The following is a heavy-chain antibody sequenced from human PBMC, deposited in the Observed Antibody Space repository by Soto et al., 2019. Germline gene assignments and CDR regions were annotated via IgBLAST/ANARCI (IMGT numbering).Heavy chain of an antibody. J-gene: IGHJ6*02. D-gene: IGHD6-13*01. CDR3: ARHGSXASWYGPFGYYYYGMDV. CDR1: GGSISSSSYY. CDR2: IYYSGST. V-gene: IGHV4-39*01. Sequence: PSETLSLTCTVSGGSISSSSYYWGWIRQPPGKGLEWIGSIYYSGSTYYNPSLKSRVTISVDTSKNQFSLKLSSVTAADTAVYYCARHGSXASWYGPFGYYYYGMDVWGQGTTVTVSS.